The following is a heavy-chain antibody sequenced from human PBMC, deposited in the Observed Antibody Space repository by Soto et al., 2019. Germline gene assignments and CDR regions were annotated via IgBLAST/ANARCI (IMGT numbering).Heavy chain of an antibody. Sequence: GASVKVSCKASGYTFTSYAMHWVRQAPGQRLEWMGWINAGNGNTKYSQKFQGRVTITRDTSASTAYMELSSLRSEDTAVYYCARPTTFDSSGHNPYFQHWGQGTLVTVSS. CDR3: ARPTTFDSSGHNPYFQH. V-gene: IGHV1-3*01. J-gene: IGHJ1*01. CDR2: INAGNGNT. CDR1: GYTFTSYA. D-gene: IGHD3-22*01.